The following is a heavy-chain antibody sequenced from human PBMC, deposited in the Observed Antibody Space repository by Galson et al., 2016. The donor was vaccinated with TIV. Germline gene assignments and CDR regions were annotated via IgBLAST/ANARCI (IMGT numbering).Heavy chain of an antibody. D-gene: IGHD5-18*01. CDR3: AKCRNTAMDTYYYYYGLDV. CDR2: IIPLFGEA. CDR1: GGTFSSFV. J-gene: IGHJ6*02. V-gene: IGHV1-69*13. Sequence: SVKVSCKASGGTFSSFVVTWVRQAPGRGLEWMGGIIPLFGEAHYAQKLQGRVTISADESTGTVYMELRSLRSGDTAVYYCAKCRNTAMDTYYYYYGLDVWGQGTTVTVSS.